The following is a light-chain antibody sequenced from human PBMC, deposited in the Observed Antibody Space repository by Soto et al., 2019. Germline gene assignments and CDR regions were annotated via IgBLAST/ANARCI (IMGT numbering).Light chain of an antibody. CDR3: MQSLQTPYT. Sequence: DIVMTQSPLSLPVTPGEPASISCRSSQSLLHSNGYNYFDWYLQKPGQSPQLLIYLGSNRASGVPDRFTGSGSGTDFALKISRVEAEDVGIYYCMQSLQTPYTFGQGTKLEI. V-gene: IGKV2-28*01. CDR1: QSLLHSNGYNY. CDR2: LGS. J-gene: IGKJ2*01.